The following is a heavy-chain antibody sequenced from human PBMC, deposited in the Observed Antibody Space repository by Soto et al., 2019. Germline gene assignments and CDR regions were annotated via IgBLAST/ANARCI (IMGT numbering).Heavy chain of an antibody. D-gene: IGHD3-16*01. CDR2: IYPGDSDT. CDR3: ARQGYTYAYDY. Sequence: GESLKISCQGSGNSFTTYWIAWVRQMPGKGLEWMGIIYPGDSDTRYSPSFQGQVTISADKSISTAYLQWSSLKASDTAMYYCARQGYTYAYDYWGQGTQVTVS. CDR1: GNSFTTYW. J-gene: IGHJ4*02. V-gene: IGHV5-51*01.